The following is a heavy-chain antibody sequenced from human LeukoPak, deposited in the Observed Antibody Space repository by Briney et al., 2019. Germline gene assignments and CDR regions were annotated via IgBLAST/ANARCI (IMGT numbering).Heavy chain of an antibody. J-gene: IGHJ4*02. D-gene: IGHD3-22*01. CDR2: INPSGGST. Sequence: GASVKVSCKASGYTFTSYYMHWVRQARGQGLEWMVIINPSGGSTTYAQKFQGRVTMTRDTSTSTVYMELSSLRSEDTAVYYCARGGTDYYDSSGYSGYWGQGTLVTVSS. CDR1: GYTFTSYY. CDR3: ARGGTDYYDSSGYSGY. V-gene: IGHV1-46*01.